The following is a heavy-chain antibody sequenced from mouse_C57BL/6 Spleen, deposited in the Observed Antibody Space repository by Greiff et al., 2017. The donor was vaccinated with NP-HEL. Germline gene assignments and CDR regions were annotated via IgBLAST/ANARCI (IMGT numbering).Heavy chain of an antibody. CDR2: IDPSDSYT. Sequence: QVQLQQPGAELVKPGASVKLSCKASGYTFTSYWMQWVKQRPGQGLEWIGEIDPSDSYTNYNQKFKGKATLTVDTSSSTAYMQLSSLTSEDSAVYYCATAYYSNYWGQGTTLTVSS. CDR1: GYTFTSYW. J-gene: IGHJ2*01. V-gene: IGHV1-50*01. D-gene: IGHD2-5*01. CDR3: ATAYYSNY.